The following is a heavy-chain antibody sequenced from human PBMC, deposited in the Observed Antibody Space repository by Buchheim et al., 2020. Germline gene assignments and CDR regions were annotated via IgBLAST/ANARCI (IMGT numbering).Heavy chain of an antibody. V-gene: IGHV3-48*04. CDR2: ISSTFSSI. D-gene: IGHD3/OR15-3a*01. J-gene: IGHJ6*02. CDR1: GFTLSSYN. Sequence: EVQLLESGGGLVQPGGSLRLSCAASGFTLSSYNMNWVRQAPGKGLEWVSSISSTFSSIYYADSVKGRFTISRDNAKNSLYLQMNSLRAEDTAVYYCARDYMISHHYYGMDVWGQGTT. CDR3: ARDYMISHHYYGMDV.